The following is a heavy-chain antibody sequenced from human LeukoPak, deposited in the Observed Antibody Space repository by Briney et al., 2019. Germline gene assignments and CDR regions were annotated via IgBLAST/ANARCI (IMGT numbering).Heavy chain of an antibody. J-gene: IGHJ4*02. V-gene: IGHV3-9*01. CDR3: ANLHGDYRDY. CDR1: GFTFHDYA. CDR2: ISWNSGNI. Sequence: PGGSLRLSCAASGFTFHDYAMHWVRQAPGKGLEWVSGISWNSGNIGYADSVKGRFTISRDNAKNSLYLQMNSLRAEDTALYYCANLHGDYRDYWGQGTLVTVSS. D-gene: IGHD4-17*01.